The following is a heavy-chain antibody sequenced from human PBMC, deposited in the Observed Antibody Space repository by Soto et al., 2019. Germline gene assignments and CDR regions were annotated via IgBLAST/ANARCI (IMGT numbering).Heavy chain of an antibody. V-gene: IGHV4-59*01. CDR3: ARASSCAYDSCAFDP. CDR2: IYSSGST. Sequence: SETLSLTCTVSGNSISSYYWSWIRQPPGKGLEWIGYIYSSGSTNYNPSLKSRVTLSLDTSKNQFSLKLSSVTAADTAVYYCARASSCAYDSCAFDPWGQGTLVTVSS. D-gene: IGHD3-16*01. CDR1: GNSISSYY. J-gene: IGHJ5*02.